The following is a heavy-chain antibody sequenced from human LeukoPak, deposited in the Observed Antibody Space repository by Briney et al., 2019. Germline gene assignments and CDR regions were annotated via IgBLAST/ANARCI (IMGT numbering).Heavy chain of an antibody. CDR2: IWYDGSNQ. CDR1: GFTFTSYG. D-gene: IGHD6-25*01. V-gene: IGHV3-33*01. J-gene: IGHJ4*02. CDR3: SANFDF. Sequence: GGSLRLSCAASGFTFTSYGMHWVRQAPGKGLEWVAVIWYDGSNQYYADSVKGRFTISRDNSKNTLYLQMSSLRAEDTAVYYCSANFDFWGQGTLVTVSS.